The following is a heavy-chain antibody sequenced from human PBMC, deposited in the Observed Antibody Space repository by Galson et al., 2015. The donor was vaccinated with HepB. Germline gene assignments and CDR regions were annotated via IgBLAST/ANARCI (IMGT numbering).Heavy chain of an antibody. CDR1: GFTFSSYG. J-gene: IGHJ4*02. V-gene: IGHV3-33*01. Sequence: SLRLSCAASGFTFSSYGMHWVRQAPGKGLEWVAVIWYDGSNKYYADSVKGRFTISRDNSKNTLYLQMNSLRAEDTAVYYCARYWSGYPHLFDYWGQGTLVTVSS. D-gene: IGHD3-3*01. CDR3: ARYWSGYPHLFDY. CDR2: IWYDGSNK.